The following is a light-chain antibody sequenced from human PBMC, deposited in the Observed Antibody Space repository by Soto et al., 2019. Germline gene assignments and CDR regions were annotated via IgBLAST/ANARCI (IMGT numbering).Light chain of an antibody. Sequence: QSVLTQPPSASGSPGQSVTISCTGTSSDAGGYNYVSWYQQHPGNAPKFMIYEVSKRPSGVPDRFSGSKSGNTASLTVSGLQAEDEADYYCSSYAGSNNYVFGTGTKVTVL. CDR1: SSDAGGYNY. CDR2: EVS. V-gene: IGLV2-8*01. CDR3: SSYAGSNNYV. J-gene: IGLJ1*01.